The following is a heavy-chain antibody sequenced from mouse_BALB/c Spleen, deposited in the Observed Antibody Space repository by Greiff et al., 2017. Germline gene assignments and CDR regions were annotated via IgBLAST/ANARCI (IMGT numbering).Heavy chain of an antibody. CDR2: IYPGNVNT. Sequence: QVQLKESGPELVKPGASVRISCKASGYTFTSYYIHWVKQRPGQGLEWIGWIYPGNVNTKYNEKFKGKATLTADKSSSTAYMQLSSLTSEDSAVYFCARDYGTHYAMDYWGQGTSVTVSS. V-gene: IGHV1S56*01. D-gene: IGHD1-2*01. CDR1: GYTFTSYY. J-gene: IGHJ4*01. CDR3: ARDYGTHYAMDY.